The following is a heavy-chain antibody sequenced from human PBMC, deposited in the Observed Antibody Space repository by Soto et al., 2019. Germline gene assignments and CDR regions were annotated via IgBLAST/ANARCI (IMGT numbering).Heavy chain of an antibody. CDR3: ARDGPHSGYDSAEYYYYYYYMDV. D-gene: IGHD5-12*01. Sequence: QVQLVQSGAEVKKPGASVKVSCKASGYTFTSYGISWVRQAPGQGLEWMGWISAYNGNTNYAQKLQGRVTMTTDTSTSTADMELRSLRSDDTAVYYCARDGPHSGYDSAEYYYYYYYMDVWGKGTTVTVSS. V-gene: IGHV1-18*01. CDR1: GYTFTSYG. J-gene: IGHJ6*03. CDR2: ISAYNGNT.